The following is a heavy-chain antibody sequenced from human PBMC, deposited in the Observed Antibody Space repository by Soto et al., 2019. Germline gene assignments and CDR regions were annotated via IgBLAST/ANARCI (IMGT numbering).Heavy chain of an antibody. CDR2: INPNSGGT. J-gene: IGHJ4*02. V-gene: IGHV1-2*04. D-gene: IGHD5-18*01. CDR3: ARSLLIQLWSFDY. Sequence: ASVKVSCKASGGTFSSYAISWVRQAPGQGLEWMGWINPNSGGTNYAQKFQGWVTMTRDTSISTAYMELSRLRSDDTAVYYCARSLLIQLWSFDYWGQGTLVTVSS. CDR1: GGTFSSYA.